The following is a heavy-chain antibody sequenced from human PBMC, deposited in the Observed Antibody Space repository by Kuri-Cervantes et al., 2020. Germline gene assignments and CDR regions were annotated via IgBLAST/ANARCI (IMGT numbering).Heavy chain of an antibody. D-gene: IGHD3-9*01. CDR3: ARDLSYYDILTGYYPPYYYYGMDV. Sequence: GGSLRLSCAASGFTFSSYSMNWVRQAPGKGLEWVSSISSSSSYIYYADSVKGRFTISRDNAKNSLYLQMNSLRAEDTAVYYCARDLSYYDILTGYYPPYYYYGMDVWGQGTTVTVSS. V-gene: IGHV3-21*01. J-gene: IGHJ6*02. CDR1: GFTFSSYS. CDR2: ISSSSSYI.